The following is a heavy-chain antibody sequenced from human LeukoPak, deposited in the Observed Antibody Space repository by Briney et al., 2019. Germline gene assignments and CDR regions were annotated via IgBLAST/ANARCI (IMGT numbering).Heavy chain of an antibody. Sequence: PSETLSLTCTVSGYSISSGYYWGWIRQPPGKGLEWIGSIYHSGSTYYNPSLKSRVTISVDTSKNQFPLKLSSVTAADTAVYYCATLYGSGILSYWGQGTLVTVSS. D-gene: IGHD3-10*01. J-gene: IGHJ4*02. CDR1: GYSISSGYY. V-gene: IGHV4-38-2*02. CDR2: IYHSGST. CDR3: ATLYGSGILSY.